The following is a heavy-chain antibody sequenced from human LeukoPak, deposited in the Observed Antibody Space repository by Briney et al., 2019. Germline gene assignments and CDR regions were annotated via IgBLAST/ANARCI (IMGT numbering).Heavy chain of an antibody. Sequence: GGSLRLSCAASGFTVSRNYMSWVRQAPGKGLEWVSVLYSDGSTYHADSVRGRFTISRDNAKNSLFLQMNSLRAEDTAVYYCARGGHYYGSGSYYLDYWGQGNLVTVSS. CDR3: ARGGHYYGSGSYYLDY. CDR2: LYSDGST. D-gene: IGHD3-10*01. J-gene: IGHJ4*02. V-gene: IGHV3-53*01. CDR1: GFTVSRNY.